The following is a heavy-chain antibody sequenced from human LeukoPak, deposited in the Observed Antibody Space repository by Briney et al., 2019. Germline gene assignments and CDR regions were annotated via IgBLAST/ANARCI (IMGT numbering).Heavy chain of an antibody. Sequence: GASVKVSCKASGYSFTNFDINWVRQATGQGLEWMGRMNPNSGNKGYAQKFQGRVTMTMNTSITTAYMELSSLRSEDTAVHYCARGPQWRGDYYYMDVWGRGTTVTVSS. CDR2: MNPNSGNK. CDR3: ARGPQWRGDYYYMDV. J-gene: IGHJ6*03. V-gene: IGHV1-8*01. CDR1: GYSFTNFD. D-gene: IGHD6-19*01.